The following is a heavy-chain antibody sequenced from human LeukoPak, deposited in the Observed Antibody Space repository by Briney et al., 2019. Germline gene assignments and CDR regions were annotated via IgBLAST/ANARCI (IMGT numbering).Heavy chain of an antibody. CDR2: VYYSGST. V-gene: IGHV4-59*08. D-gene: IGHD2-15*01. Sequence: SSETLSLTCTVSGGSISGYYWTWIRQPPGKGLEWMGCVYYSGSTSYNPSLKSRVTMSVDTSKNQFSLKLSSVTAADTAVYYCARYFCSGGRCSHFDYWGQGTLVTVSS. CDR1: GGSISGYY. CDR3: ARYFCSGGRCSHFDY. J-gene: IGHJ4*02.